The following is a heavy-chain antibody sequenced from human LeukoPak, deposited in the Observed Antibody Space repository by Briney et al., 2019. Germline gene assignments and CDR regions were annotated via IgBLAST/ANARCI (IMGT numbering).Heavy chain of an antibody. CDR3: VRSKSGTYGWFDP. V-gene: IGHV4-59*01. D-gene: IGHD4-17*01. CDR1: DGSISSYY. CDR2: IYYSGIT. Sequence: PSETLSLTCAVSDGSISSYYWNWIRQPPGKGLEWIGYIYYSGITNYNPSLKSRVTISVDTSKNQFSLKVNSVTAADTAVYYCVRSKSGTYGWFDPWGQGTLVTVSS. J-gene: IGHJ5*02.